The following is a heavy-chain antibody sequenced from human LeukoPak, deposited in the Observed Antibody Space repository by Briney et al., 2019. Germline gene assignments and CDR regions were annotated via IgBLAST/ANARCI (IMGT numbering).Heavy chain of an antibody. CDR3: ARRRYYDSTGYLD. CDR2: IYYSGRA. CDR1: GGSISSSSYY. V-gene: IGHV4-39*01. D-gene: IGHD3-22*01. Sequence: SETLSLTCSVSGGSISSSSYYWGWIRQPPGKGLEWIGEIYYSGRAYYNSSLKSRLTISVDTSWNQFSLTLSSVTAADTGVYYCARRRYYDSTGYLDWGQGTLLSVST. J-gene: IGHJ1*01.